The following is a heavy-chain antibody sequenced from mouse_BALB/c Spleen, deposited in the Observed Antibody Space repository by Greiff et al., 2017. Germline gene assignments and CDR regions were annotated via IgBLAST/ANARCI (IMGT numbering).Heavy chain of an antibody. CDR1: GFSLTSYG. V-gene: IGHV2-5-1*01. CDR2: IWRGGST. CDR3: AKNRGEGYAMDY. J-gene: IGHJ4*01. D-gene: IGHD3-3*01. Sequence: VQLQQSGPSLVQPSQSLSITCTVSGFSLTSYGVHWVRQSPGKGLEWLGVIWRGGSTDYNAAFMSRLSITKDNSKSQVFFKMNSLQADDTAIYYCAKNRGEGYAMDYWGQGTSVTVSS.